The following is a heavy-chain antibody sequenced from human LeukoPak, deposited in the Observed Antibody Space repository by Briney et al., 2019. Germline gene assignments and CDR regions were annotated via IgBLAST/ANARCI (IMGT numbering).Heavy chain of an antibody. D-gene: IGHD3-22*01. V-gene: IGHV3-23*01. CDR2: ISGSGGST. J-gene: IGHJ2*01. CDR1: GFTFSSYA. Sequence: GGSLRLSCAASGFTFSSYAMSWVRQAPGKGLEWVSGISGSGGSTYNADSVKGRFTISRDNSKNTLYLQMNSLRAEDTAVYYCAKCEAYYYDSSGYYEGYFDLGGRGTLVTVPA. CDR3: AKCEAYYYDSSGYYEGYFDL.